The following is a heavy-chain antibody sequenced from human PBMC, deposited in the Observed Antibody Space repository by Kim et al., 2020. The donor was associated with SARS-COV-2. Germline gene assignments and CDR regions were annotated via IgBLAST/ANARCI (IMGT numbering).Heavy chain of an antibody. CDR3: AKKPIGVAPFDY. J-gene: IGHJ4*02. V-gene: IGHV3-23*01. D-gene: IGHD2-15*01. Sequence: YADSVKGRFTISRDNSKNTLYLQMNNLRADDTAVYYCAKKPIGVAPFDYWGQGTLVTVSS.